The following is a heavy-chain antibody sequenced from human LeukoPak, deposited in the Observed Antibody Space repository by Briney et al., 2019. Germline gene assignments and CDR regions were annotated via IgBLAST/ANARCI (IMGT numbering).Heavy chain of an antibody. D-gene: IGHD4-23*01. CDR3: ARHGRWVGPAGY. J-gene: IGHJ4*02. CDR2: IYHSGST. V-gene: IGHV4-59*08. CDR1: GGSISNYY. Sequence: PSETLSLTCTVSGGSISNYYWSWIRQPPGKGLEWIGYIYHSGSTNYNPSLKSRVTISVDTSKNQFSLELSSVTAADTAVYYCARHGRWVGPAGYWGQGTLVTVSS.